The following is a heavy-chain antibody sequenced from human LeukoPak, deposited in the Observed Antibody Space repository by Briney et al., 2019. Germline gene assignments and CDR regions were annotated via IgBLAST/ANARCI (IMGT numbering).Heavy chain of an antibody. CDR3: AKESGKFDY. CDR1: GLNFDDSA. V-gene: IGHV3-43*02. CDR2: ISADGGST. J-gene: IGHJ4*02. Sequence: GGSLRLSCVASGLNFDDSAMHWVRHAPGKGLEWVSPISADGGSTFSADSVKGRFSISRDNSKNSLYLQMNSMRSEDTAMYYCAKESGKFDYWGQGTLVAVSS.